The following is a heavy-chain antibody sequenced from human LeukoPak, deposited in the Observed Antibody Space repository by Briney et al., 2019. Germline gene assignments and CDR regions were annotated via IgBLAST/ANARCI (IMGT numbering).Heavy chain of an antibody. CDR3: AKNRGDYFDTSSHSFDS. Sequence: GGSLRLSCAPSGFILSSFDMHWVRQATGKGLEWVASIGYDGTDKYYADSVKGRFTVSRDNSQNTLSLQMSSLGTEDTAVYFCAKNRGDYFDTSSHSFDSWGQGTLVTVSS. CDR1: GFILSSFD. J-gene: IGHJ4*02. CDR2: IGYDGTDK. V-gene: IGHV3-30*02. D-gene: IGHD3-22*01.